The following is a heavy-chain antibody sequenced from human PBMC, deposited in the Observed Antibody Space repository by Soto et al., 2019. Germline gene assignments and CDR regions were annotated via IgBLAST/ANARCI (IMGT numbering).Heavy chain of an antibody. CDR3: ATQEVGGTYVYPFDP. V-gene: IGHV4-39*01. CDR1: GGSITSSSYY. Sequence: QLHLRESGPGLVKPSETLSLTCTVSGGSITSSSYYWGWIRQPPGKGLEWIGSIYYSGSTYYNPALKRRVTLSVATSKNQFSLKLSSVTAADTAVYYCATQEVGGTYVYPFDPWGQGTLVTVSS. D-gene: IGHD1-26*01. CDR2: IYYSGST. J-gene: IGHJ5*02.